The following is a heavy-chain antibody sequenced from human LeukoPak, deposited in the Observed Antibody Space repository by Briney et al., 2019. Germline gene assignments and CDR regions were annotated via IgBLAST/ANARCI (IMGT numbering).Heavy chain of an antibody. D-gene: IGHD3-3*01. CDR3: ARDRGTIFGVVTANWFDP. J-gene: IGHJ5*02. CDR1: GGSISSYY. CDR2: IYYSGST. V-gene: IGHV4-59*01. Sequence: SETLSLTCTVSGGSISSYYWSWIRQPPGKGLEWIGYIYYSGSTNYNPSLKSRVTISVDTSKNQFSLKLSSVTAADTAVYYCARDRGTIFGVVTANWFDPWGQGTLVTVSS.